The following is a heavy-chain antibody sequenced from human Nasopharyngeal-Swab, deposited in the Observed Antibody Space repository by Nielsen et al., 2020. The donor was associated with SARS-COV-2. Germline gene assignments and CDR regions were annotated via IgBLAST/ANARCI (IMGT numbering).Heavy chain of an antibody. V-gene: IGHV4-59*11. Sequence: GSLRLSCTVSGVSITSQYWSWIRQPPGKGLEWIGYIPHNSGTSYNPSLKSRVTMFMDTSKNQFSLRLRSVTAADTAVYYCAKEGATGWFDPWGQGTLVTVSS. CDR2: IPHNSGT. CDR1: GVSITSQY. CDR3: AKEGATGWFDP. J-gene: IGHJ5*02.